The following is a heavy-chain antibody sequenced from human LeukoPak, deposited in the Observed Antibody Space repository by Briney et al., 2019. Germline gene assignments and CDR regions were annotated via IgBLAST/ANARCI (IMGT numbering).Heavy chain of an antibody. J-gene: IGHJ6*04. V-gene: IGHV3-48*03. D-gene: IGHD3-10*02. CDR3: AELGITMIGGV. CDR2: ISSSGSTI. CDR1: GFTFSSYE. Sequence: GGSLRLSCAASGFTFSSYEINWVRHPQGKGLGWVSYISSSGSTIKYANSVNGRSTTFTDNAKKSLYLQMNSLRAEDTAVYYCAELGITMIGGVWGKGTTVTISS.